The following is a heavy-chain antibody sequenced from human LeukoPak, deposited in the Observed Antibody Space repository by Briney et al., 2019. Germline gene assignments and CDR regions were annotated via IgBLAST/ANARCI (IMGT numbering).Heavy chain of an antibody. CDR1: GYTFTSYG. CDR3: ARDSVAMSTIRDFGY. J-gene: IGHJ4*02. V-gene: IGHV1-18*01. D-gene: IGHD5-24*01. Sequence: GASVKVSCKSSGYTFTSYGFIWVRQAPGRGLEWMGWISAYNGDTNYAQKLQGRVTMTTDTSTSTAYMELRSLRSDDTAVYYCARDSVAMSTIRDFGYWGQGTLVTVSS. CDR2: ISAYNGDT.